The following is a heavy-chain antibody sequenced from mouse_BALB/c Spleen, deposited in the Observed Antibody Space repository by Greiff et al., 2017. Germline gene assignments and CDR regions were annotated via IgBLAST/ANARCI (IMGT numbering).Heavy chain of an antibody. J-gene: IGHJ4*01. CDR1: GFNIKDYY. V-gene: IGHV14-4*02. CDR2: IDPENGDT. Sequence: EVQLQQSGAELVRSGASVKLSCTASGFNIKDYYMHWVKQRPEQGLEWIGWIDPENGDTEYAPKFQGKATMTADTSSNTAYLQLSSLTSEDTAVYYCDSLWLLQYYAMDYWGQGTSVTVSS. D-gene: IGHD2-3*01. CDR3: DSLWLLQYYAMDY.